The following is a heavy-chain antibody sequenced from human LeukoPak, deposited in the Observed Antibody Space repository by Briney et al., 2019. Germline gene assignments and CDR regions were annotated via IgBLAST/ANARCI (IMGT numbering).Heavy chain of an antibody. Sequence: ASVKVSCKASGYTFTSYDINWVRQATGQGLEWMGWMNPNSGNTGYAQKFQGRVTMTRNTSISTAYMELSSLRSEDTAVYYCAREAFKYYYDSSGPKPRYGMDVWGQGTTVTVSS. CDR3: AREAFKYYYDSSGPKPRYGMDV. CDR1: GYTFTSYD. CDR2: MNPNSGNT. D-gene: IGHD3-22*01. J-gene: IGHJ6*02. V-gene: IGHV1-8*01.